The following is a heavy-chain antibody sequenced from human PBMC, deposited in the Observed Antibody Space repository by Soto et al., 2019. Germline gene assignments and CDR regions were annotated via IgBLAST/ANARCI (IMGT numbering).Heavy chain of an antibody. J-gene: IGHJ5*02. D-gene: IGHD6-13*01. CDR2: INAGNGNT. CDR3: ARGRGDSSSWRWFDP. Sequence: KVSCKASGYTFTSYAMHWVRQAPGQRLEWMGWINAGNGNTKYSQKFQGRVTITRDTSASTAYMELSSLRSEDTAVYYCARGRGDSSSWRWFDPWGQGTLVTVSS. CDR1: GYTFTSYA. V-gene: IGHV1-3*01.